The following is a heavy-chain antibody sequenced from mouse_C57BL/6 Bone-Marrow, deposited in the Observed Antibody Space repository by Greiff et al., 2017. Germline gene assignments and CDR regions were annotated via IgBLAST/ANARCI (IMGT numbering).Heavy chain of an antibody. D-gene: IGHD1-1*01. CDR1: GFTFSDYG. V-gene: IGHV5-15*01. CDR2: ISNLAYSI. CDR3: ERQNYGSSRGYAMDY. Sequence: EVMLVESGGGLVQPGGSLKLSCAASGFTFSDYGMAWVRQAPRKGPEWVAFISNLAYSIYYADTVTGRFTISRENAKNTLYLEMSSLRSEDTAMYYCERQNYGSSRGYAMDYWGQGTSVPVSS. J-gene: IGHJ4*01.